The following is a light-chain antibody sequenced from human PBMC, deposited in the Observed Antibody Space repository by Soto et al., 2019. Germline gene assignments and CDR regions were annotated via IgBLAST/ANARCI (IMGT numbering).Light chain of an antibody. CDR1: QSISTS. CDR3: QQNYSIPIT. V-gene: IGKV1-39*01. CDR2: GAS. Sequence: DIQMTQSPSSLSASVGERVTITCRASQSISTSLNRYHQKPGKAPDLLIYGASSLQSGVTSRFTGSGSGTDFTLTITDLQPEDFATYYCQQNYSIPITFGQGTRLEIK. J-gene: IGKJ5*01.